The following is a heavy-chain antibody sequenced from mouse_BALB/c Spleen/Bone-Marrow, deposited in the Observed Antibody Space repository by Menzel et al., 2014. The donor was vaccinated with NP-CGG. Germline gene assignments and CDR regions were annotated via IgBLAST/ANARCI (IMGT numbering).Heavy chain of an antibody. V-gene: IGHV5-4*02. CDR1: GFTFSDYY. Sequence: EVKVVESGGGLVKPGGSLKLSCAASGFTFSDYYMYWVRQTPEKRLEWVATISDGGSYTYYPDSVKGRSTISRDNAKNNLYLQMSSLKSEDTAMYYCAREMAMDYWGQGTSVTVSS. CDR2: ISDGGSYT. J-gene: IGHJ4*01. CDR3: AREMAMDY.